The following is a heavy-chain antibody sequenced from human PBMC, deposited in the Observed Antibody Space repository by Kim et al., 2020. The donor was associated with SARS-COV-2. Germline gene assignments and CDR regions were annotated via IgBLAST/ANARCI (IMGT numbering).Heavy chain of an antibody. Sequence: SPKYQGRVTITSDTSASTAYMELSSLRSEDTAVYYCARPYSGSYLTAFDSWGQGTMVTVSS. D-gene: IGHD1-26*01. J-gene: IGHJ3*02. V-gene: IGHV1-3*01. CDR3: ARPYSGSYLTAFDS.